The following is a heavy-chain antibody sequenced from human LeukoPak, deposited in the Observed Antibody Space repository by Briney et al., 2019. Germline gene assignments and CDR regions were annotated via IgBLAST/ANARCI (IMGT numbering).Heavy chain of an antibody. J-gene: IGHJ4*02. CDR1: GGSICSSNW. D-gene: IGHD6-13*01. CDR3: ARGGSSSWDVIDY. Sequence: SETLSLTCTVSGGSICSSNWWNWVRQPPGKGLEWIGEIYHSGSTNYNASLKSRVTISLDKSNNQFSLKLSSVTAADTAVYYCARGGSSSWDVIDYWGQGTLVTVSS. V-gene: IGHV4-4*02. CDR2: IYHSGST.